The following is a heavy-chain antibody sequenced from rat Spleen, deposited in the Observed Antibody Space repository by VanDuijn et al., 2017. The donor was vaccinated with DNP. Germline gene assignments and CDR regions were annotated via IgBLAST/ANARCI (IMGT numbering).Heavy chain of an antibody. D-gene: IGHD4-4*01. CDR1: GFSLTSYN. CDR2: IWSGGNT. V-gene: IGHV2S13*01. J-gene: IGHJ2*01. Sequence: QVQLKESGPGLVQPSQTLSLTCTVSGFSLTSYNVHWVRQPPGKGLEWMGVIWSGGNTDYNSALKPRLSISRDTSESQVFLTVNSLQTEDTGIYYCNRNEFGQPGVFWGQGVMVTVSS. CDR3: NRNEFGQPGVF.